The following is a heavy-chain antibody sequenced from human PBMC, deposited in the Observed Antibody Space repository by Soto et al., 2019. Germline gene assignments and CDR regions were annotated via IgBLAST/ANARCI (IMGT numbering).Heavy chain of an antibody. CDR2: VYYSGST. D-gene: IGHD6-13*01. CDR3: ARAYSSSWYSLDF. CDR1: GGSISSYY. V-gene: IGHV4-59*01. J-gene: IGHJ4*02. Sequence: SETLSLTCTVSGGSISSYYWTWIRQPPGKGLEWIGYVYYSGSTNYNPSLKSRVTISVDTSNNQFSLKLSSVTAADTAIYYCARAYSSSWYSLDFWGQGTLVTVSS.